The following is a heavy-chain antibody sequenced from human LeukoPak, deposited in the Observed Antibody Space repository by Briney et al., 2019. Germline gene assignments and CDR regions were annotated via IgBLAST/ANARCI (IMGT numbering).Heavy chain of an antibody. V-gene: IGHV4-39*01. CDR3: ARVGANYDILTGYTSNWFDP. J-gene: IGHJ5*02. D-gene: IGHD3-9*01. Sequence: SETLSLTCTVSGGSISSSSYYWGWIRQPPGKGLEWIGSIYYSGSTYYNPSLKSRVTISVYTSKNQFSLKLSSVTAADTAVYYCARVGANYDILTGYTSNWFDPWGQGTLVTVSS. CDR1: GGSISSSSYY. CDR2: IYYSGST.